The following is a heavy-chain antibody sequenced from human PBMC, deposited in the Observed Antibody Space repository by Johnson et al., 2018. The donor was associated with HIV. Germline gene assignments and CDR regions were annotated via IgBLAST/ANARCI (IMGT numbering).Heavy chain of an antibody. CDR1: GFTVSSNY. CDR3: ASTRLGAFDI. Sequence: VQLVESGGGLIQPGGSLRLSCAASGFTVSSNYMSLVRQAPGKGLEWVSIIYSGGNTYYADSVKGRFTISRDNSGNTLYLQMDSLRVEDTAVYYCASTRLGAFDIWGQGTMVTVSS. V-gene: IGHV3-53*01. J-gene: IGHJ3*02. CDR2: IYSGGNT. D-gene: IGHD6-6*01.